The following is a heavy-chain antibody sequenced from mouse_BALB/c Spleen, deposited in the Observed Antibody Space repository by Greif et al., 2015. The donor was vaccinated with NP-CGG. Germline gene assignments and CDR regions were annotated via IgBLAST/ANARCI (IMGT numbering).Heavy chain of an antibody. CDR3: SRRGYYGSEDAMDY. CDR2: IYPGRGIT. V-gene: IGHV1-55*01. CDR1: GYTFTSYW. J-gene: IGHJ4*01. D-gene: IGHD1-1*01. Sequence: QVQLQQSGAELVKPGASVKMSCKASGYTFTSYWINWVKQRPGQGLEWIGDIYPGRGITNYNEKFKSKATLTLDTSSSTAYMRLSSLTSGDSAVYYCSRRGYYGSEDAMDYWGQGTSVTVSS.